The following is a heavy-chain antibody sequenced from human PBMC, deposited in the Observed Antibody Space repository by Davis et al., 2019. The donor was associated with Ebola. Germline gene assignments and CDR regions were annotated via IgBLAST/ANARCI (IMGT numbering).Heavy chain of an antibody. CDR2: IWYDGSNK. V-gene: IGHV3-33*01. Sequence: GGSLRLSCAASGFTFSSYGMHWVRQAPGKGLEWVAVIWYDGSNKYYADSVKGRFTISRDNSKNTLYLQMNSLRAEDTAVYYCASSVAGMGYYYYGMDVWGQGTTVTVSS. J-gene: IGHJ6*02. CDR1: GFTFSSYG. D-gene: IGHD6-19*01. CDR3: ASSVAGMGYYYYGMDV.